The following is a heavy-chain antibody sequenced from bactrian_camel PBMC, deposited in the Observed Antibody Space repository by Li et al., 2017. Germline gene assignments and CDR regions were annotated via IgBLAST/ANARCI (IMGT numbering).Heavy chain of an antibody. Sequence: DVQLVESGGGSVQAGGSLRLSCGYTYNEGDMAWFRQAPGKEREEVAVIDADGETTYADSVKGRFAISQDNSKRTLYLQMNDLKPEDTAMYYCAADRCYPGWSRSGDEFPYWGRGTQVTVS. D-gene: IGHD1*01. V-gene: IGHV3S10*01. CDR3: AADRCYPGWSRSGDEFPY. J-gene: IGHJ4*01. CDR1: YTYNEGD. CDR2: IDADGET.